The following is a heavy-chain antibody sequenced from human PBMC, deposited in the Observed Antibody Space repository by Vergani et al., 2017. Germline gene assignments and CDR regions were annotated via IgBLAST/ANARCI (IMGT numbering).Heavy chain of an antibody. CDR3: ARGGSVGRIHGFDF. J-gene: IGHJ5*01. CDR1: GYTFIDYY. Sequence: QVQLMESGAQVKKPGASVKVSCEASGYTFIDYYIHWIRQAPGQGFEWLGWVNPTTGGTHFAQKYQGRLTLTRDTSINTAYMELSGLTSDDTAIYHCARGGSVGRIHGFDFWGQGPLVSVSS. D-gene: IGHD1-14*01. CDR2: VNPTTGGT. V-gene: IGHV1-2*02.